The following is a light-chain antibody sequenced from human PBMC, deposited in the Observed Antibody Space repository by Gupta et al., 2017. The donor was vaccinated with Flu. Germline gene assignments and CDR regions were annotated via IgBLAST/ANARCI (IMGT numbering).Light chain of an antibody. CDR2: WAS. CDR3: QQYYATASWT. J-gene: IGKJ1*01. CDR1: RSVLYNSNNKNY. Sequence: DIVMTQSPHSLAVSLGERATINCRSSRSVLYNSNNKNYLAWYQQKPGQPPKLLIYWASTRESGVPDRFSGSGSGTDFTLTISSLQAEDVAVYYCQQYYATASWTFGQGTKVEIK. V-gene: IGKV4-1*01.